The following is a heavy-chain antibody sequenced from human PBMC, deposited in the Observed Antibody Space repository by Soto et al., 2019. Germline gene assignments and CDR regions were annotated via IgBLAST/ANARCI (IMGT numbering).Heavy chain of an antibody. CDR2: IYHSGRT. CDR3: ASVIGGGSEYYFDY. CDR1: GVSISSGGYS. J-gene: IGHJ4*02. Sequence: SETLSLTCTVSGVSISSGGYSWGWIRQHPGKGLEWSGNIYHSGRTYYNPSLKRRVIMSVDTSKNHFSLNLNSVTAADTAMDFCASVIGGGSEYYFDYWGQGTLVTVSS. V-gene: IGHV4-31*03. D-gene: IGHD5-12*01.